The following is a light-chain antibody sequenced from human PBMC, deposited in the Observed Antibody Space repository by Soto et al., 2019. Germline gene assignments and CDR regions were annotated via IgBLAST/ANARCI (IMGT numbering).Light chain of an antibody. CDR2: GAS. CDR1: QSVSSN. J-gene: IGKJ1*01. V-gene: IGKV3-15*01. Sequence: EIVMTQSPATLSVSPGERATLSCRASQSVSSNLAWYQQKPGQAPRLLIYGASNRATGIPARFSGSGSGTEFTLTISSLQSEDFAVYYCQQYNNWPPTWTFGQGTKVDIK. CDR3: QQYNNWPPTWT.